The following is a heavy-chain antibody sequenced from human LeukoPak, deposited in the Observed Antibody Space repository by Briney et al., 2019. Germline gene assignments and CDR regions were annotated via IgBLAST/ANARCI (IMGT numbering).Heavy chain of an antibody. CDR2: ITSSSRYI. J-gene: IGHJ6*03. D-gene: IGHD2-8*01. V-gene: IGHV3-21*01. CDR3: ARSEMGYYYYYMDV. Sequence: GGSLRLSCAASGFTFSSYSMNWVRQAPGKGLEWVSSITSSSRYIYYADSVKGRFTISRDNAKKSLYLQMNSLRAEDTGVYYCARSEMGYYYYYMDVWGKGTTVTVSS. CDR1: GFTFSSYS.